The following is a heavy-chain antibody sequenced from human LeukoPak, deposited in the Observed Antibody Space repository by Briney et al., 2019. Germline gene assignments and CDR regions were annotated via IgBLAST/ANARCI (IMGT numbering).Heavy chain of an antibody. CDR3: ARGTFGYDFWSGYYKDKRNWFVP. J-gene: IGHJ5*02. CDR1: GGSINSSSYY. D-gene: IGHD3-3*01. Sequence: SETLSLTCTVSGGSINSSSYYWGWIRQPPGEGLGWIRSMYYSGSTYYNPYLTIRVPISVDTSKNQFSLKLSSVTAADTAVYYCARGTFGYDFWSGYYKDKRNWFVPWGQGALVTVPS. V-gene: IGHV4-39*07. CDR2: MYYSGST.